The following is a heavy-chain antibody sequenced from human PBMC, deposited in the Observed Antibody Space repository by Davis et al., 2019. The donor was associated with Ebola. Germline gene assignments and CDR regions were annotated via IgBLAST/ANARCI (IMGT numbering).Heavy chain of an antibody. CDR3: ARDLPDDGLFDF. J-gene: IGHJ4*01. D-gene: IGHD5-12*01. Sequence: AASVKVSCRASGYTLASYALHWVRQAPGQRLEWMGWINTNTGNTKYSQKFQGRVTFTRDTSANTAYMELSSLRSEDTAVYYCARDLPDDGLFDFWGQGTLVTVSS. CDR2: INTNTGNT. V-gene: IGHV1-3*04. CDR1: GYTLASYA.